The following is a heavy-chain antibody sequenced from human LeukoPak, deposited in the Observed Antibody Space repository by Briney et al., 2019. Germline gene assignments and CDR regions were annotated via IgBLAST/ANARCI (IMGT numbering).Heavy chain of an antibody. CDR2: IIPIFGTA. J-gene: IGHJ6*03. V-gene: IGHV1-69*05. Sequence: SVKVSCKASGGTFSSYAISWVRQAPGPGLEWMGGIIPIFGTANYAQKFQGRVTITTDESTSTAYMELSSLRSEDTAVYYCAREQVYSGYDQQNYYYYMDVWGKGTTVTVSS. CDR1: GGTFSSYA. CDR3: AREQVYSGYDQQNYYYYMDV. D-gene: IGHD5-12*01.